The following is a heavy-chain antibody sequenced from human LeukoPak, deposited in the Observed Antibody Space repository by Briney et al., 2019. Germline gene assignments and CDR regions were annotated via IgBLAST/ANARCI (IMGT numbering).Heavy chain of an antibody. CDR3: ATTPWQHAHY. D-gene: IGHD5-12*01. J-gene: IGHJ4*02. CDR1: GFTFSSYA. CDR2: ISNSGGRT. Sequence: GGSLRLSCAASGFTFSSYAMSWVRQAPGKGLEWVSSISNSGGRTFYTDSVKGRFTISRDNSKITLYLQMNSLRAEDTAVYYCATTPWQHAHYWGQGTLVTVSS. V-gene: IGHV3-23*01.